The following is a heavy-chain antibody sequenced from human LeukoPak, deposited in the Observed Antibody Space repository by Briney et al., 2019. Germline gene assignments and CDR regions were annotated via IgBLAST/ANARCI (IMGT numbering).Heavy chain of an antibody. CDR1: GFTFSSYA. CDR3: AGDPQPIAVAGSWFDP. CDR2: ISYDGSNK. D-gene: IGHD6-19*01. V-gene: IGHV3-30-3*01. J-gene: IGHJ5*02. Sequence: GGSLRLSCAASGFTFSSYAMHWVRQAPGKGLEWVAVISYDGSNKYYADSVKGRFTISRDNSKNTLYLQMNSLRAEDTAVYYCAGDPQPIAVAGSWFDPWGQGTLVTVSS.